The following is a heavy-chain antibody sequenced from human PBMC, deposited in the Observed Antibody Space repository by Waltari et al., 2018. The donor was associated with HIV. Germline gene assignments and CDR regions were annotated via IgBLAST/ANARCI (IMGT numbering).Heavy chain of an antibody. CDR2: LSGSGGST. D-gene: IGHD6-13*01. V-gene: IGHV3-23*01. CDR1: GFTFSTYA. CDR3: AKGTRPLSSWYFDY. Sequence: EVQLLESGGGLVQPGGSLRLSCAASGFTFSTYAMSWVRQTPGKGLEWVSALSGSGGSTYYADSGKGRFTISRDNYKSTLYLQMDSLRAEDTAIYYCAKGTRPLSSWYFDYWGQGTQVTVSS. J-gene: IGHJ4*02.